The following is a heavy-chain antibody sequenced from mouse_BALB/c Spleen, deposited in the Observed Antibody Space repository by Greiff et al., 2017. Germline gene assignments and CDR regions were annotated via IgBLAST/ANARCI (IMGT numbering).Heavy chain of an antibody. CDR3: ARDLVYYGSSYGYAMDY. D-gene: IGHD1-1*01. CDR2: ISSGGSYT. Sequence: EVKLMESGGGLVKPGGSLKLSCAASGFTFSSYAMSWVRQSPEKRLEWVAEISSGGSYTYYPDTVTGRFTISRDNAKNTLYLEMSSLRSEDTAMYYCARDLVYYGSSYGYAMDYWGQGTSVTVSS. V-gene: IGHV5-9-4*01. CDR1: GFTFSSYA. J-gene: IGHJ4*01.